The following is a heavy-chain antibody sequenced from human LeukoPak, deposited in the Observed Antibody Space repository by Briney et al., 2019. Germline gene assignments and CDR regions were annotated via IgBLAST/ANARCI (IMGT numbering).Heavy chain of an antibody. D-gene: IGHD5-24*01. J-gene: IGHJ4*02. CDR2: ISGSGSGGST. CDR3: AKSGYSRFDY. V-gene: IGHV3-23*01. Sequence: PGGSLRLSGAASGFTFSSSAMSWVRQAPGKGLEWVSNISGSGSGGSTYYADSVKGRFTISRDNSKNTLYLQMNSLRAEDTAVYYCAKSGYSRFDYWGQGTLVTVSS. CDR1: GFTFSSSA.